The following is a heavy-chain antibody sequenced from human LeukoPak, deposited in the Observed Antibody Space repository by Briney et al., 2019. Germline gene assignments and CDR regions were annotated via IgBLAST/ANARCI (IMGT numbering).Heavy chain of an antibody. D-gene: IGHD6-13*01. CDR3: ATTFWGSWYDY. J-gene: IGHJ4*02. Sequence: SQTLSLTCTVSGGSISSGSYYWSWIRQPAGKGLEWIGRIYTSGSTNYNPSLKSRVTISVDTSKNQFSLKLSSVTAADTAVYYCATTFWGSWYDYWGQGTLVTVSS. V-gene: IGHV4-61*02. CDR2: IYTSGST. CDR1: GGSISSGSYY.